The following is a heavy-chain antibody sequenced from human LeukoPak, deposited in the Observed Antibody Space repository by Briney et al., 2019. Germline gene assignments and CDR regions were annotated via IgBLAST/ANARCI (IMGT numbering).Heavy chain of an antibody. D-gene: IGHD2-21*02. CDR1: GFTFSSYA. V-gene: IGHV3-23*01. Sequence: PGGSLRLSCAASGFTFSSYAMSWVRQAPGKGLEWVSAISGSGGSTYYADSVKGRLTISRDNSKSTLYLQVNSLRAEDTAVYYCAKDSTAIPLDYWGQGTLVTVSS. J-gene: IGHJ4*02. CDR2: ISGSGGST. CDR3: AKDSTAIPLDY.